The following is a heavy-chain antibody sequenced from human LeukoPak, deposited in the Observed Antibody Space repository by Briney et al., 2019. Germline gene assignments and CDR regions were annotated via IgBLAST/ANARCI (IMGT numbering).Heavy chain of an antibody. CDR2: ISSSSSYI. CDR3: ARDISSSWSH. V-gene: IGHV3-21*01. CDR1: GFTFSSYS. J-gene: IGHJ4*02. Sequence: GGSLRLSCAASGFTFSSYSMNWVRQAPGKGLEWVSSISSSSSYIYYADPVKGRFTISRDNAKNSLYLQMNSLRAEDTAVYYCARDISSSWSHWGQGTLVTVSS. D-gene: IGHD6-13*01.